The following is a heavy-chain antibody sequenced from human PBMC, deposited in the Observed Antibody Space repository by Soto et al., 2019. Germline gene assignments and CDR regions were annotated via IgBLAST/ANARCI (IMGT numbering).Heavy chain of an antibody. CDR2: IFYSGST. J-gene: IGHJ4*02. D-gene: IGHD2-21*02. V-gene: IGHV4-30-4*01. Sequence: QVQLHSSGPGLVKPSQSMSLTCTVSGCSITSDDYYWSWIRQPPGRGLEWIGYIFYSGSTHYNPYLKSRFIIVMDPSKKHVSLELSTVTDADTAVYNCASANCGDDSSYRHKRYYFESWGQGTLVTVSS. CDR1: GCSITSDDYY. CDR3: ASANCGDDSSYRHKRYYFES.